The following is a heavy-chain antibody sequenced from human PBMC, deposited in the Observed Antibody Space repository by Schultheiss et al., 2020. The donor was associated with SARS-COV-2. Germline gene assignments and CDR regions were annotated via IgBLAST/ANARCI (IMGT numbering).Heavy chain of an antibody. CDR1: GGSISSGGYS. V-gene: IGHV4-30-2*02. CDR2: IYHSGSP. J-gene: IGHJ4*02. D-gene: IGHD3-22*01. CDR3: ARRGEAYYYDSSGYLLEGYFDY. Sequence: SETLSLTCAVSGGSISSGGYSWSWIRQPPGKGLEWIGHIYHSGSPHYNPSLKSRVTISVDRSKNQFSLKLSSVTAADTAVYYCARRGEAYYYDSSGYLLEGYFDYWGQGTLVTVSS.